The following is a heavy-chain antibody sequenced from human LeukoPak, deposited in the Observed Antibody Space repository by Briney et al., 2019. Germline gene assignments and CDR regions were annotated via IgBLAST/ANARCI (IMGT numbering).Heavy chain of an antibody. Sequence: SETLSLTCTVSGGSISSYYWSWIRQPPGKGLEWIGYIYYSGSTNYNPSLKSRVTVSVDTSKNQFSLKLSSVTAADTAVYYCARDYGGYSGYDYGYYFDYWGQGTLVTVSS. CDR2: IYYSGST. J-gene: IGHJ4*02. V-gene: IGHV4-59*12. D-gene: IGHD5-12*01. CDR1: GGSISSYY. CDR3: ARDYGGYSGYDYGYYFDY.